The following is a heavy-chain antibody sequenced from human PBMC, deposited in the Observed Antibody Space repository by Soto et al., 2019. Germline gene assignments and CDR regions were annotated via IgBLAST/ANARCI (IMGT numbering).Heavy chain of an antibody. CDR2: IWYSGST. CDR3: ASSGGFGADLYYFDY. D-gene: IGHD3-10*01. J-gene: IGHJ4*02. Sequence: QLQLQESGPGLVKPSETLSLTCTVSGVSLRSSTYYWGWIRQPPGKGLEWIGIIWYSGSTYYSPPPKSPVTTPGNKAKNKFTRKLKSVTAAETAGVYCASSGGFGADLYYFDYWGQGTLVTVSS. CDR1: GVSLRSSTYY. V-gene: IGHV4-39*01.